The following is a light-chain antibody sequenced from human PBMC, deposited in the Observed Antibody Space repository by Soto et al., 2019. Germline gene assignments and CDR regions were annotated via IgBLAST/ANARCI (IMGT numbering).Light chain of an antibody. CDR1: QSVSSN. V-gene: IGKV3-15*01. Sequence: EIVMTQSPATLSVSPGERATLSCRASQSVSSNLAWYQQKPGQAPRLLIYGASTRATGIPARFSGSGAGTDFTLTIRSLQSEDFAFYYCQQYNNWPRTFGQGTKVEI. CDR3: QQYNNWPRT. J-gene: IGKJ1*01. CDR2: GAS.